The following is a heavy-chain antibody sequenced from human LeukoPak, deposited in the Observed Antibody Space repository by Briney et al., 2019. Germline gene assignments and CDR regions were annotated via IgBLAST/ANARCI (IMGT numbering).Heavy chain of an antibody. J-gene: IGHJ3*02. CDR1: GYTFTSYY. D-gene: IGHD5-18*01. CDR2: INPSGGST. CDR3: ATAYNYGRDAFDI. V-gene: IGHV1-46*01. Sequence: GASVKVSCKESGYTFTSYYMHWVRQAPGQGLEWMGIINPSGGSTSYAQKFQGRVTMTRDTSTSTVYMELSSLRSEDTVVYYCATAYNYGRDAFDIWGQGTMVTVSS.